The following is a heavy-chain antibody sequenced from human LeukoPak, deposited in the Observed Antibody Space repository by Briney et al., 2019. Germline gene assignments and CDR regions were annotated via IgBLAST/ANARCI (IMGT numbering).Heavy chain of an antibody. J-gene: IGHJ4*02. D-gene: IGHD2-15*01. CDR3: ARDCSGGSCYSVLYFDY. CDR1: GGTFSSYA. CDR2: IIPILGIA. V-gene: IGHV1-69*04. Sequence: SVKVSCKASGGTFSSYAISWVRQAPGQGLEWMGRIIPILGIANYAQKFQGRVTITADKSTGTAYMELSSLRSEDTAVYYCARDCSGGSCYSVLYFDYWGQGTLVTVSS.